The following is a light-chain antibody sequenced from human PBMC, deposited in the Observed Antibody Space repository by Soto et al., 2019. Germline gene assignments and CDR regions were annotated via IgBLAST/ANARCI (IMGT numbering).Light chain of an antibody. CDR3: KSYAGSNTYV. V-gene: IGLV2-14*01. CDR1: SSDVGGYNY. J-gene: IGLJ1*01. Sequence: QSALTQPASVSGSPGQSITISCTGTSSDVGGYNYVSWYQQQAGKAPKLIIHEVSNRPSGVSNRFSGSKSGNTASLTISGLQAEDEADYFCKSYAGSNTYVFGSGTKVTVL. CDR2: EVS.